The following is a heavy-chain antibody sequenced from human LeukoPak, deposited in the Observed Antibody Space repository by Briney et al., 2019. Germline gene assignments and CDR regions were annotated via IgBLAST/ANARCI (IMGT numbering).Heavy chain of an antibody. V-gene: IGHV4-34*01. CDR2: INHSGST. Sequence: SETLSLTCAVYGGSFSGYYWSWIRQPPGKGLEWIGEINHSGSTNYNPSLKSRVTISVDTSKNQFSLKLSSVTAADTAVYYCARGLSAIVYWGQGTLVTVSS. D-gene: IGHD2-15*01. J-gene: IGHJ4*02. CDR1: GGSFSGYY. CDR3: ARGLSAIVY.